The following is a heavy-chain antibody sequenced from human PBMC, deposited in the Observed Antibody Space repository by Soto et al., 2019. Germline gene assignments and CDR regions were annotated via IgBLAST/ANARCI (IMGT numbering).Heavy chain of an antibody. V-gene: IGHV1-3*01. J-gene: IGHJ5*02. CDR3: ARDLPYYYDSSGYYKSTTNWFDP. CDR1: GYTFTSYA. CDR2: INAGNGNT. Sequence: SVKVSCKASGYTFTSYAMHWVRQAPGQRLEWMGWINAGNGNTKYSQKFQGRVTITRDTSASTAYMELSSLRSEDTAVYYCARDLPYYYDSSGYYKSTTNWFDPWGQGTLVTVSS. D-gene: IGHD3-22*01.